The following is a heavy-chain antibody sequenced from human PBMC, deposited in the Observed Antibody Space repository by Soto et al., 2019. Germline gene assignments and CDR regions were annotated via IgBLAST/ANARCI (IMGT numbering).Heavy chain of an antibody. CDR1: GFTLSSYD. Sequence: GGSLRLSCSASGFTLSSYDMHWVRQAPGKGLEYVSGISKKGNNIYYAASVKGRFTISRDDLENTMYLQMNNLKTEDTAVYYCTTFVGSTQIIDYWAQRALVTVSS. CDR2: ISKKGNNI. CDR3: TTFVGSTQIIDY. J-gene: IGHJ4*02. D-gene: IGHD1-26*01. V-gene: IGHV3-64*04.